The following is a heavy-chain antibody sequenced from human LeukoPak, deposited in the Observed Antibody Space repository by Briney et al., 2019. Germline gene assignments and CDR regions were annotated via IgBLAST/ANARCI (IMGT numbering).Heavy chain of an antibody. CDR1: GFTFSSYS. CDR3: ASEGVLRYFGYYYYGMDV. V-gene: IGHV3-48*01. CDR2: ISSSSSTI. Sequence: GGSLRLSCAASGFTFSSYSMNWVRQAPGKGLEWVSYISSSSSTIYYADSVKGRFTISRDNAKNSLYLQMNSLRAEDTAVYYCASEGVLRYFGYYYYGMDVWGQGTTVTVSS. D-gene: IGHD3-9*01. J-gene: IGHJ6*02.